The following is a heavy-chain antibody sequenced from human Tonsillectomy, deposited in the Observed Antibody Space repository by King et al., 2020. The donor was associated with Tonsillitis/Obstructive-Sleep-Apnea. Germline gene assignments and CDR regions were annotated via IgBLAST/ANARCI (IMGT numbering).Heavy chain of an antibody. V-gene: IGHV3-7*04. Sequence: VQLVESGGDLVQPGGSLRLPCAASGFIFSSYWMTWVRQAPGKGLEWVANIKQDGSEKYSVDFVKGRFTISRDNAKNSLYLQMNSLRAEDTAVYYCARGSYGGNKLDYYYMDVWGKGTTVTVSS. D-gene: IGHD4-23*01. CDR2: IKQDGSEK. CDR3: ARGSYGGNKLDYYYMDV. CDR1: GFIFSSYW. J-gene: IGHJ6*03.